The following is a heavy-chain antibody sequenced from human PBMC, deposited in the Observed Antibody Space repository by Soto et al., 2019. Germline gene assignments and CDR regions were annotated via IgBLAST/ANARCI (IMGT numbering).Heavy chain of an antibody. D-gene: IGHD3-10*01. CDR2: IYYSGST. CDR1: GGTISSGDYY. J-gene: IGHJ2*01. V-gene: IGHV4-30-4*01. Sequence: KPSETLSLTCTVSGGTISSGDYYWSWIRQPPGKGLEWIGYIYYSGSTYYNPSLKSRVTISVDTSKNQFSLKLSSVTAADTAVYYCARGRITQRDWYFDLWGRGTLVTVSS. CDR3: ARGRITQRDWYFDL.